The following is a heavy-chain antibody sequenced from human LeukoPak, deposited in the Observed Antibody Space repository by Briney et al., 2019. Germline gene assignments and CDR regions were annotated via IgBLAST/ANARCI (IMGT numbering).Heavy chain of an antibody. Sequence: GRSLRLSCAASGFTFSSYAMHWVRQAPGKGLEWVAGISYDGNNKYYADSVKGRFTISRGNSKNTLYLQMNSLKTEDTAVFYCARGPTTVVAPGFDYWGQGTLVTVSS. CDR1: GFTFSSYA. CDR3: ARGPTTVVAPGFDY. CDR2: ISYDGNNK. D-gene: IGHD4-23*01. J-gene: IGHJ4*02. V-gene: IGHV3-30-3*01.